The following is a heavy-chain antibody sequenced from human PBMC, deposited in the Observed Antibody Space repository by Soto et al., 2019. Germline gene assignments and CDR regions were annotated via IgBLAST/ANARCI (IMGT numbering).Heavy chain of an antibody. D-gene: IGHD3-10*01. CDR1: GYTFTSYG. CDR2: ISAYNGNT. Sequence: ASVKVSCKASGYTFTSYGISWVRQAPGQGLEWMGWISAYNGNTNYAQKLQGRVTMTTGTSTSTAYMELSSLRSDDTAVYYCARQGISYYSGSGDYFYCYYNYMDVWGKGTTVTVSS. J-gene: IGHJ6*03. CDR3: ARQGISYYSGSGDYFYCYYNYMDV. V-gene: IGHV1-18*01.